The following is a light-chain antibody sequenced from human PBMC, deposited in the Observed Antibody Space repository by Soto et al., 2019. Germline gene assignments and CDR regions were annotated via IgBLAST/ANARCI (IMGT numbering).Light chain of an antibody. CDR2: AAS. Sequence: DIQMTQSPSSLSASVGDRVTITCRASQRINNYLNWYQQEPGKAPKLLIYAASSLQSGVPSRFSGGGSGTDFTLNISSLQPEDFATYYCQQSFSTPRTFGQGTNLEIK. J-gene: IGKJ2*01. CDR1: QRINNY. CDR3: QQSFSTPRT. V-gene: IGKV1-39*01.